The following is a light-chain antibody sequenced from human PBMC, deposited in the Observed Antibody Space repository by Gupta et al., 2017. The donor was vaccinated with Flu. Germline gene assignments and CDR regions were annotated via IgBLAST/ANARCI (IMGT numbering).Light chain of an antibody. CDR3: QQSYSNPYT. Sequence: PSSLSASVGARVTITCRASQNIINYLNWYQQKPGKAPKLLIYAASSLLSGVPSRFSGSTSGTDFTLTIGSLQPEDFATYYCQQSYSNPYTFGQGTKLEIQ. CDR1: QNIINY. V-gene: IGKV1-39*01. J-gene: IGKJ2*01. CDR2: AAS.